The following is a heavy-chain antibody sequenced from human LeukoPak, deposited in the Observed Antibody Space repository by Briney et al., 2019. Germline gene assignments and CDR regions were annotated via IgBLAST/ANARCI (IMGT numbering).Heavy chain of an antibody. V-gene: IGHV4-39*07. CDR3: ARGYCSGGSCYSYYSYNYMDV. J-gene: IGHJ6*03. CDR1: GCSISSSSYY. Sequence: SETLSLTCIVSGCSISSSSYYWGWIRQPPGKGLEWIVSINYSWSTNANPSLNRRVTISVDTTKNQFSLKLSSVTAAETAVYYCARGYCSGGSCYSYYSYNYMDVWGKGTTVTVSS. D-gene: IGHD2-15*01. CDR2: INYSWST.